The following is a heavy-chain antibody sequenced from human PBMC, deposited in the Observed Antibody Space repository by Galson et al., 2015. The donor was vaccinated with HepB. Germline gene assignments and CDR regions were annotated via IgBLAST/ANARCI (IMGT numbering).Heavy chain of an antibody. CDR2: INPHNGGT. V-gene: IGHV1-2*02. Sequence: SVKVSCKASGYTFTGFYIHWVRQAPGQGLEWMGWINPHNGGTNSAQRFQGRITMTRDTSINTAYMQLNKLRSDDTAVYYCARDFWTGFPLYFDLWGRGTLVTVSS. D-gene: IGHD3/OR15-3a*01. CDR3: ARDFWTGFPLYFDL. CDR1: GYTFTGFY. J-gene: IGHJ2*01.